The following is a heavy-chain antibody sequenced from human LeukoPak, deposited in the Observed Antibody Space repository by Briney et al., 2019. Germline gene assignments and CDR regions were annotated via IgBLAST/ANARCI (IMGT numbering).Heavy chain of an antibody. D-gene: IGHD6-13*01. CDR2: IYYSGST. Sequence: MPSETLSLTCTVSGGSISSYYWSWIRQPPGKGLEWIGYIYYSGSTNYNPSLKSRVTISVDTSKNQFSLKLSSVTAADTAVYYCARVGHSSSWFYYYYMDVWGKGTTVTVSS. CDR1: GGSISSYY. CDR3: ARVGHSSSWFYYYYMDV. V-gene: IGHV4-59*01. J-gene: IGHJ6*03.